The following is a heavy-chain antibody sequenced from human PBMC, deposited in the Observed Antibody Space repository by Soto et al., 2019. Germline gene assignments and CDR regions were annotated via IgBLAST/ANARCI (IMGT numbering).Heavy chain of an antibody. CDR3: AKDRLAGNFDY. J-gene: IGHJ4*02. Sequence: GGSLRLSCAASGFTFNNYATNWVRQAPGKGLEWVATISNTGGSTYYADSVKGRFTISRDNSKNTLYLQMNSLRVEDTAVYYCAKDRLAGNFDYWGQGTQVTVSS. V-gene: IGHV3-23*01. CDR1: GFTFNNYA. CDR2: ISNTGGST.